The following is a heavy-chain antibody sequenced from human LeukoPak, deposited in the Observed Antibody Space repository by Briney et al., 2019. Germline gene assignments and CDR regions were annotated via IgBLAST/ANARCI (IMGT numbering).Heavy chain of an antibody. J-gene: IGHJ4*02. CDR1: GFTFSTYW. D-gene: IGHD5-18*01. CDR3: ARESGYSYGTGY. V-gene: IGHV3-7*01. Sequence: PGGSLRLSCAAFGFTFSTYWMRWVRQAPGKGLEWVASIKEGGSEKSYVDSVKGRFTISRDNAKNSVYLQMNSLRAEDTAVYYCARESGYSYGTGYWGQGTLVTVSS. CDR2: IKEGGSEK.